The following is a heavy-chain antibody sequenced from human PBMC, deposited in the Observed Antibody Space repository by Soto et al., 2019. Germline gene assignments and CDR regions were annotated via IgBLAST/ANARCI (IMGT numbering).Heavy chain of an antibody. CDR1: GGSITSGDSY. CDR3: AREVETVTTSISYYFDY. D-gene: IGHD4-17*01. CDR2: IYYSGST. Sequence: SETLSLTCTVSGGSITSGDSYWSWIRQPPGKGLEWIGYIYYSGSTYYNPSLKSRVTISVDTSKNQFSLKLSSVTAADTAVYYCAREVETVTTSISYYFDYWGQGTLVTVSS. V-gene: IGHV4-30-4*01. J-gene: IGHJ4*02.